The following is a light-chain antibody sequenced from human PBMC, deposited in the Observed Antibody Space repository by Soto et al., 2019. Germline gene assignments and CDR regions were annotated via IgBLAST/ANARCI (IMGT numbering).Light chain of an antibody. V-gene: IGLV2-14*01. Sequence: LTQPASASGSPGQSITISFAGTSGDIGDYNYVSWYQQYPDKAPKLIIFEVSERPSGISSRFSGSKSGNTASLTISGLRTEDEADYYCSSYRRTNSFVFGTGTKVTVL. J-gene: IGLJ1*01. CDR3: SSYRRTNSFV. CDR1: SGDIGDYNY. CDR2: EVS.